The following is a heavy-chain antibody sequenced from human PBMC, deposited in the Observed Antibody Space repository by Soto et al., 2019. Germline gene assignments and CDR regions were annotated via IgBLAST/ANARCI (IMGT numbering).Heavy chain of an antibody. CDR1: GYTFTGYY. Sequence: ASVKVSCKASGYTFTGYYMHWVRQAPGQGLEWMGWINPNSGGTNYAQKFQGWVTMTRDTSISTAYMELSRLRSDDTAVYYCAREGFRTTVVTREYYYYGMDVWGQGTTVTVSS. J-gene: IGHJ6*02. V-gene: IGHV1-2*04. CDR3: AREGFRTTVVTREYYYYGMDV. CDR2: INPNSGGT. D-gene: IGHD4-17*01.